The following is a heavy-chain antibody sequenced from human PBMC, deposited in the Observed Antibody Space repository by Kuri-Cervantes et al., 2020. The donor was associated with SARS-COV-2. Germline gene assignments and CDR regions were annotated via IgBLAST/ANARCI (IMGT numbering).Heavy chain of an antibody. CDR1: GYSISSGYY. D-gene: IGHD4-17*01. CDR3: ARDPDYGDYLGYFQH. J-gene: IGHJ1*01. V-gene: IGHV4-38-2*02. Sequence: SETLSLTCAVSGYSISSGYYWGWIRQPPGKGLEWIGSIYHSGSTYYNPSLKSRVTISVDTSKNQFSLKLSSVTAADTAVYYCARDPDYGDYLGYFQHWGQGTLVTVSS. CDR2: IYHSGST.